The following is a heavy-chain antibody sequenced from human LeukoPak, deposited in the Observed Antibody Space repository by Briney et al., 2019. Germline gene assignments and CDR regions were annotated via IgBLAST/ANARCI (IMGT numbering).Heavy chain of an antibody. Sequence: GASVKVSCKASGYTFTACYMHWVRQAPGQGLEWMGWLNPNSGGTNYAQKVQGRITMTRDTSISTAYMKLSRLRSDDTAVYYCARDERYDSSGYPFDNWGQGTLVTVSS. D-gene: IGHD3-22*01. CDR2: LNPNSGGT. V-gene: IGHV1-2*02. J-gene: IGHJ4*02. CDR3: ARDERYDSSGYPFDN. CDR1: GYTFTACY.